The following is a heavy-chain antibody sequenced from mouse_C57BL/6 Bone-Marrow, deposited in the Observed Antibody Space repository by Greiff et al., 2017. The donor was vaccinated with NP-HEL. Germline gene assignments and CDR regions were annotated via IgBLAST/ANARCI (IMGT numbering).Heavy chain of an antibody. J-gene: IGHJ4*01. D-gene: IGHD1-1*01. Sequence: QVQLQQSGAELVKPGASVKISCKASGYAFSSYWMNWVKERPGKGLEWIGQIYPGDGDTKYNGKFKGKATLTADKSSSTAYMQVSSLTSEDSAVYFCARGEYVSSQFGDTMDYWGQGTSVTVSS. CDR1: GYAFSSYW. V-gene: IGHV1-80*01. CDR3: ARGEYVSSQFGDTMDY. CDR2: IYPGDGDT.